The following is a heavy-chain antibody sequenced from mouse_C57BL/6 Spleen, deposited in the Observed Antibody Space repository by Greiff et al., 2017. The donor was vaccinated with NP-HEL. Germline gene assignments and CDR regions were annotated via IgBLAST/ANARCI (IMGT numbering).Heavy chain of an antibody. Sequence: GGGLVQPKGSLKLSCAASGFSFNTYAMNWVRQAPGKGLEWVARIRSKSNNYATYYADSVKDRFTISRDDSESMLYLQMNNLKTEDTAMYYCVRDGNYVGGWYFDVWGTGTTVTVSS. CDR2: IRSKSNNYAT. CDR3: VRDGNYVGGWYFDV. D-gene: IGHD2-1*01. J-gene: IGHJ1*03. CDR1: GFSFNTYA. V-gene: IGHV10-1*01.